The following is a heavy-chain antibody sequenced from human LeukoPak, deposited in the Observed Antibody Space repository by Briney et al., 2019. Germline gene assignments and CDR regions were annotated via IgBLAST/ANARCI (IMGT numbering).Heavy chain of an antibody. CDR1: GGSISSSNW. V-gene: IGHV4-4*02. J-gene: IGHJ5*02. Sequence: SETLSLTCAVSGGSISSSNWWSWVRQPPGKGLEWIGEIYHSGSTNYNPSLKSRVTISVDKSKNQFSLKLSSVTAADTAVYYCARVFRGYCSGGSCYSGWFDPWGQGTLVTVSS. CDR2: IYHSGST. D-gene: IGHD2-15*01. CDR3: ARVFRGYCSGGSCYSGWFDP.